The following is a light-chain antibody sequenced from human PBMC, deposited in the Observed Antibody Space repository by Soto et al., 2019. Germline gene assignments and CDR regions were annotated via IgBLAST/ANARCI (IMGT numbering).Light chain of an antibody. J-gene: IGKJ2*01. Sequence: DIQMTQSPSTLSASVGDRVTITCRASQSISSWLAWYQQKPGKAPKLLIYKASSLESGVPSRFSGSGSGTEFNLTISSLQPDDFATYYCQQYNSYSGTFGQGTKLDIK. CDR1: QSISSW. CDR2: KAS. V-gene: IGKV1-5*03. CDR3: QQYNSYSGT.